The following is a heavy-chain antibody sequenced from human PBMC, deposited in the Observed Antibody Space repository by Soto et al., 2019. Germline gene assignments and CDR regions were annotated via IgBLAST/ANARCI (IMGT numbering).Heavy chain of an antibody. Sequence: SETLSLTCAVYGGSFSAYYWSWFRQPPGKGLEWIGEINHRRGTSDKTYLKDGVTIPVNTSRSHFPLKLTSMSATHRAVHYCARGSVDTVDSIGFYEYWGQGTPVTVSS. J-gene: IGHJ4*02. V-gene: IGHV4-34*01. CDR2: INHRRGT. CDR3: ARGSVDTVDSIGFYEY. D-gene: IGHD3-22*01. CDR1: GGSFSAYY.